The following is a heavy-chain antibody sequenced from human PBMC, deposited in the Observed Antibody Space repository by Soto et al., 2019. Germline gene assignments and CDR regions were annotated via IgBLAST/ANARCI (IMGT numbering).Heavy chain of an antibody. Sequence: GGSLRLSCAASGFTFSSYDMHWVRQATGKGLEWVSAIGTAGDTYYPGSVEGRFTISRENAKNSLYLQMNSLRAGDTAVYYCAREVSGGRYFDYWGQGTLVTVSS. CDR1: GFTFSSYD. CDR2: IGTAGDT. J-gene: IGHJ4*02. D-gene: IGHD1-26*01. V-gene: IGHV3-13*01. CDR3: AREVSGGRYFDY.